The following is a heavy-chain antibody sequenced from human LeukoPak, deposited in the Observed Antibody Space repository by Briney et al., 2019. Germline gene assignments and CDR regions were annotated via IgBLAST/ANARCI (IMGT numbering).Heavy chain of an antibody. Sequence: SETLSLTCTVSGGSISSYYWSWIRQPPGKGLEWIGYIYYSGSTNYNPSLKSRVTISVDTSKNQFSLKLSSVTAADTAVYYCARTTIWFGEFRFYFDYWGQGTLVTVSS. V-gene: IGHV4-59*01. D-gene: IGHD3-10*01. CDR2: IYYSGST. CDR3: ARTTIWFGEFRFYFDY. CDR1: GGSISSYY. J-gene: IGHJ4*02.